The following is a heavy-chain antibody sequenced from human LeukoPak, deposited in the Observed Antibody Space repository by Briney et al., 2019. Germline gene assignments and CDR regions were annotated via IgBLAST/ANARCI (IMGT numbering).Heavy chain of an antibody. D-gene: IGHD3-3*01. V-gene: IGHV3-30*02. CDR2: IRYDGSNK. CDR3: AKASHYDFWSGYSSGLDY. J-gene: IGHJ4*02. Sequence: GGSLRLSCAASGFTFSSYGMHWVRQAPGKGLEWVAFIRYDGSNKYYADSVKGRFTISRDNSKNTLDLQMSSLRAEDTAVYYCAKASHYDFWSGYSSGLDYWGQGTLVTVSS. CDR1: GFTFSSYG.